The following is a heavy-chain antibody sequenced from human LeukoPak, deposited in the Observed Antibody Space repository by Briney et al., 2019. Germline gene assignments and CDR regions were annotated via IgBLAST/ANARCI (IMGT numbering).Heavy chain of an antibody. J-gene: IGHJ4*02. V-gene: IGHV3-43D*03. D-gene: IGHD3-10*01. Sequence: GGSLRLSCAASGFTFDDYAMHWVRQAPGKGLEWVSLISWDGGSTYYADSVKGRFTISRDNSKNSLYLQMSSLRVEDTAVYYCAKVANYYYGSESYYFFEHWGQGTPVTASS. CDR1: GFTFDDYA. CDR3: AKVANYYYGSESYYFFEH. CDR2: ISWDGGST.